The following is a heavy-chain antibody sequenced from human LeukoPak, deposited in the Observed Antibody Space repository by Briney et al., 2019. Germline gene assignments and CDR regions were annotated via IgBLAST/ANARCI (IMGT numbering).Heavy chain of an antibody. CDR2: IYHSGST. D-gene: IGHD2-2*01. CDR1: GGSISSSNW. CDR3: ARGGRVVPPPDY. Sequence: SGTLSLTCAVSGGSISSSNWWSWVRQPPGKGLEWIGEIYHSGSTNYNPSLKSRVTISVDTSKNQFSLKLSSVTAADTAVYYCARGGRVVPPPDYWGQGTLVTVSS. V-gene: IGHV4-4*02. J-gene: IGHJ4*02.